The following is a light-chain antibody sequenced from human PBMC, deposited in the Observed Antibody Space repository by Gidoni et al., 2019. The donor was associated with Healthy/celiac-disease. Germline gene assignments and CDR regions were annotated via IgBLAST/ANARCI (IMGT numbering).Light chain of an antibody. CDR2: WAS. J-gene: IGKJ1*01. V-gene: IGKV4-1*01. CDR3: QQYYSTPEWT. Sequence: DIVMTQSPDSLAVSLVERGTINCKSSQSVLYSSNNKNYLAWYQQKPGQPPKLLIYWASTREFGVPDRFSGSGSGTDFTLTISSLQAEDVAVYYCQQYYSTPEWTFGQGTKVEIK. CDR1: QSVLYSSNNKNY.